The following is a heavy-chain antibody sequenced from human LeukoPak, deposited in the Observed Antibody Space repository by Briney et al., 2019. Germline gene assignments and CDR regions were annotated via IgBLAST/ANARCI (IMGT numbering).Heavy chain of an antibody. CDR1: GYTFTSYW. CDR2: IYPGDSDT. D-gene: IGHD1-1*01. J-gene: IGHJ3*02. CDR3: ASTTTGDAFDI. Sequence: GASVKVSCKASGYTFTSYWIGWVRQMPGKGLEWMGIIYPGDSDTRYSPSFQGQVTISADESISTAYLQWSSLKASDTAMYYCASTTTGDAFDIWGQGTMVTVSS. V-gene: IGHV5-51*01.